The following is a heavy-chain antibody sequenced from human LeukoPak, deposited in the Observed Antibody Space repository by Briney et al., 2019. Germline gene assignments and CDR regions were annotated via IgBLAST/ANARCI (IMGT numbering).Heavy chain of an antibody. D-gene: IGHD3-3*01. CDR3: ATDRGWRTSGYYLYYFEY. J-gene: IGHJ4*02. Sequence: QPGGSPRLSCAASGFVFRNYFMSWVRQAPGKGLEWVASIKNDGSERYYVDSVRGRYTISRDNTKNSLFLQMSSLRAEDTAVYYCATDRGWRTSGYYLYYFEYWGQGTLVTFSS. CDR2: IKNDGSER. V-gene: IGHV3-7*01. CDR1: GFVFRNYF.